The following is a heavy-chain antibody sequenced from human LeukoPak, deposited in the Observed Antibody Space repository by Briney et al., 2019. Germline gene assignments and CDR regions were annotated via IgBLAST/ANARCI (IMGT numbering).Heavy chain of an antibody. CDR3: AKESESYLEVEHMDV. CDR1: GYTFTNYG. D-gene: IGHD1-26*01. CDR2: ISAYNGNI. Sequence: GASVKVSCKTSGYTFTNYGINWVRQAPGQGLEWMGRISAYNGNINYAQKLQGRVTMTTDTSTTTAYMELRSLRSDDTAVYYCAKESESYLEVEHMDVWGKGTTVTVSS. V-gene: IGHV1-18*01. J-gene: IGHJ6*03.